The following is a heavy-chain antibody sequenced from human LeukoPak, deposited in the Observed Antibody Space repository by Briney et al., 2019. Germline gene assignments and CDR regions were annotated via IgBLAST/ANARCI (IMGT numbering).Heavy chain of an antibody. J-gene: IGHJ4*02. CDR1: GFTFTSNH. Sequence: GGSLRLSCAASGFTFTSNHMNWVRQAPGKGLEGVSIIYTGGTTHYADSLKDRFTISRDDSINTLYLQMNSLRAEDTAVYYCARDSSSYYFDYWGQGTLVTVSS. CDR3: ARDSSSYYFDY. D-gene: IGHD6-6*01. CDR2: IYTGGTT. V-gene: IGHV3-66*01.